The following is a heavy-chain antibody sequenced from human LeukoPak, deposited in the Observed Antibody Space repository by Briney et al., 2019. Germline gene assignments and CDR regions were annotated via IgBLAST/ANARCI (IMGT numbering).Heavy chain of an antibody. J-gene: IGHJ4*02. CDR1: GGSISSYY. Sequence: PSETLSLTCTVSGGSISSYYWSWIRQPPGKGLEWIGYIYYSGSTNYNPSLKSRVTISVDTSKTQLSLKLSSVTAADTAVYYCAREGAHSFDYWGQGTLVTVSS. CDR3: AREGAHSFDY. CDR2: IYYSGST. V-gene: IGHV4-59*01. D-gene: IGHD1-26*01.